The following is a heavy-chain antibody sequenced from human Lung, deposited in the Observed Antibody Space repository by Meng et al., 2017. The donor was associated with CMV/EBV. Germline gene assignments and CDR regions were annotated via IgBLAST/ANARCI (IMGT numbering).Heavy chain of an antibody. V-gene: IGHV3-74*01. CDR1: GFTFSSYW. CDR2: INSDGSST. J-gene: IGHJ4*02. Sequence: GGSLRLXXAASGFTFSSYWMHWVRQAPGKGLVWVSRINSDGSSTSYADSVKGRFTISRDNAKNTLYLQMNSLRAEDTAVYYCARGRGLTTDAYWGQGTGVTVAS. D-gene: IGHD4-11*01. CDR3: ARGRGLTTDAY.